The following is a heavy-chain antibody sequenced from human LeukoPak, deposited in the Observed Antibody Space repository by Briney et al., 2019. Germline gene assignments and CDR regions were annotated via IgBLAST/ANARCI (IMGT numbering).Heavy chain of an antibody. D-gene: IGHD4-17*01. CDR3: ARAPPSTTVNAFDI. Sequence: SETLSLTCTVSGGSISSSSYYWSWIRQPPGKGLEWIGYIYYSGSTNYNPSLKSRVTISVDTSKNQFSLKLSSVTAADTAVYYCARAPPSTTVNAFDIWGQGTMVTVSS. J-gene: IGHJ3*02. V-gene: IGHV4-61*01. CDR1: GGSISSSSYY. CDR2: IYYSGST.